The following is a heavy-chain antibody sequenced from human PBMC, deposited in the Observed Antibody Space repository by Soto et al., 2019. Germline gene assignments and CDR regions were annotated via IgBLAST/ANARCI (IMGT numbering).Heavy chain of an antibody. V-gene: IGHV1-18*04. Sequence: ASVKGSCKASGYTFTSYGISWVRQAPGQGLEWMGWSSSYNGNTNYAQKVQGRVTLTTDTSTSTTYMELRSLRSDDTAVYYCARGPRYCSTTTCFSGVTWFDPWGQGILVTVSS. J-gene: IGHJ5*02. CDR1: GYTFTSYG. CDR2: SSSYNGNT. CDR3: ARGPRYCSTTTCFSGVTWFDP. D-gene: IGHD2-2*01.